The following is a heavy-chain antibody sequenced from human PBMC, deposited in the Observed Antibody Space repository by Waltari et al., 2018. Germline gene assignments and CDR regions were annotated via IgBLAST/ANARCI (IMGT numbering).Heavy chain of an antibody. CDR1: GFTCSNYA. J-gene: IGHJ4*02. CDR2: ISYDGSNN. D-gene: IGHD4-4*01. CDR3: VKDGVGRESNYDPSFDY. Sequence: QVQLVESGGGVVQPGRSRRLSWADHGFTCSNYAMHRVRQAPGKGLEWVAVISYDGSNNYYVDSLKGRFTISRDNSKNTLYLQMNSLRAEDTAVYYCVKDGVGRESNYDPSFDYWGQGTLVTVSS. V-gene: IGHV3-30*18.